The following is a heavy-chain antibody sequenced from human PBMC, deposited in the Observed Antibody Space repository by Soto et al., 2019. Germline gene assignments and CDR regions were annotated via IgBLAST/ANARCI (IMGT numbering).Heavy chain of an antibody. D-gene: IGHD1-26*01. J-gene: IGHJ4*02. CDR1: GGIFSSYA. Sequence: SVKVSCKASGGIFSSYAISWLRQAPGQGLEWMGAVIPILGQAYYAQNLQDRVTITADESTRTTYMELSSLRSEDTAVYYCATEMGATQGPFDNWGQGTLVTVSS. CDR2: VIPILGQA. CDR3: ATEMGATQGPFDN. V-gene: IGHV1-69*13.